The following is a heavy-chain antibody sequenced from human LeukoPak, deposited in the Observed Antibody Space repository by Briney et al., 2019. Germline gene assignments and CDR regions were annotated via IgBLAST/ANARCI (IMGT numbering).Heavy chain of an antibody. V-gene: IGHV1-18*01. CDR3: ARELHVERDDY. D-gene: IGHD1-1*01. J-gene: IGHJ4*02. Sequence: ASVKVSCKASGYTFTSYGIGWERQAPGQGLEWMGWISANDGKTHYSEKHQGRVTMSTDTVTSTAYMELRSLRSDDTAVYYCARELHVERDDYWGQGTLVTVSS. CDR2: ISANDGKT. CDR1: GYTFTSYG.